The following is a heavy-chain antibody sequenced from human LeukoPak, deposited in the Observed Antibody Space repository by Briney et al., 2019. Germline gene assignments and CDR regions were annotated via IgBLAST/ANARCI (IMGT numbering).Heavy chain of an antibody. V-gene: IGHV3-30*04. Sequence: GGSLRLSCAASGFTFSSYAMHWVRQAPGKGLEWVAVISYDGSNKYYADSVKGRFTISRDNSKNTLYLQMNSLRAEDTAVYYCAKDQDRGDPWGQGTLVTVSS. J-gene: IGHJ5*02. CDR3: AKDQDRGDP. CDR1: GFTFSSYA. CDR2: ISYDGSNK.